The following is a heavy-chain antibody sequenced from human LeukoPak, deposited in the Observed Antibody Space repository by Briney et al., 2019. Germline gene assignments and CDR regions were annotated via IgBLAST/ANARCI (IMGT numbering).Heavy chain of an antibody. CDR1: GYSISSGYY. CDR2: IYHSGST. J-gene: IGHJ4*02. V-gene: IGHV4-38-2*02. CDR3: AREGLGRHCGGDCYSLDY. Sequence: SETLSLTYTVSGYSISSGYYWGGIRQPPGKGLEWIGSIYHSGSTYYNPSLKSRVTISVDTSKNQFSLRLSSVTAADTAVYYCAREGLGRHCGGDCYSLDYWGQGTLVTVSS. D-gene: IGHD2-21*02.